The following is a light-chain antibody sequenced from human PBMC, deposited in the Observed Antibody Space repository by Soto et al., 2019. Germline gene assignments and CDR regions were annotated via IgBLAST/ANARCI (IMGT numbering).Light chain of an antibody. V-gene: IGKV3-20*01. J-gene: IGKJ3*01. CDR1: QSVSGSY. Sequence: EIVLTQSPGTLSLSPGERATLSCRASQSVSGSYLAWYQQKPGQAPRLLIYGASSRTTGIPDRFSGSGSGSDFTLTISRLEPEVFAVYYCQQYGSSLPFTFGPGTKVDIK. CDR3: QQYGSSLPFT. CDR2: GAS.